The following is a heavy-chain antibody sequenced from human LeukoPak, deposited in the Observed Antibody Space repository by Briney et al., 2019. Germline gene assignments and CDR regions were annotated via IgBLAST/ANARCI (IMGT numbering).Heavy chain of an antibody. J-gene: IGHJ4*02. D-gene: IGHD2-2*01. Sequence: ASVKVSCKVSGYTLTELSMHWVRQAPGKGLEWMGGFDPEDGETIYAQKFQGRVTMTEDTSTDTAYMELSSLRSEDTAVYYYATDPCSSTSCYRARFDYWGQGTLVTVSS. CDR3: ATDPCSSTSCYRARFDY. CDR2: FDPEDGET. CDR1: GYTLTELS. V-gene: IGHV1-24*01.